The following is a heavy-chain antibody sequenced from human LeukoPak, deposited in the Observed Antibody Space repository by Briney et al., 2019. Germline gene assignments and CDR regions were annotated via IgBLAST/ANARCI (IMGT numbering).Heavy chain of an antibody. Sequence: SQTLSLTCAISGDSVSSNSAAWSWIRQSPSRGLEWLGRTYYRSKWYNDYAVSVKGRIAINPDTSKNQFSLQLNSVTPEDTAVYYCARAKVRSPLFDYWGQGTLVTVSS. CDR1: GDSVSSNSAA. CDR2: TYYRSKWYN. V-gene: IGHV6-1*01. D-gene: IGHD6-13*01. CDR3: ARAKVRSPLFDY. J-gene: IGHJ4*02.